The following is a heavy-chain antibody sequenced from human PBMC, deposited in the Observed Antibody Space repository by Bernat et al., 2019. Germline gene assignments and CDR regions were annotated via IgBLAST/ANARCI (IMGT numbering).Heavy chain of an antibody. CDR1: GFTFSSYA. CDR3: ARDRGDHGDYFDY. V-gene: IGHV3-30*07. D-gene: IGHD4-17*01. Sequence: QVQLVESGGGVVQPGRSLRLSCAASGFTFSSYAMHWVRQAPGKGLEWVAVISYDGSNKYYADSVKGRFTISRDNSKTTLYLQMNSLRAEDTAVYYCARDRGDHGDYFDYWGQGTLVTVSS. J-gene: IGHJ4*02. CDR2: ISYDGSNK.